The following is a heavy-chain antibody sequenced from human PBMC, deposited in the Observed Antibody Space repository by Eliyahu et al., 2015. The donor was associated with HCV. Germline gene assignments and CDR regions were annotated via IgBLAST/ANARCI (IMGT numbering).Heavy chain of an antibody. CDR3: AWEGLAEP. Sequence: EVQLLESGGGLVQXGGSLRLSXXASGFXFSXYAMSWVRQAPGKGLEWVSAISGSGGSTYYADSVKGRFTISRDNSKNTLYLQMNSLRAEDTAVYYCAWEGLAEPWGQGTLVTVSS. CDR1: GFXFSXYA. V-gene: IGHV3-23*01. J-gene: IGHJ5*02. D-gene: IGHD1-26*01. CDR2: ISGSGGST.